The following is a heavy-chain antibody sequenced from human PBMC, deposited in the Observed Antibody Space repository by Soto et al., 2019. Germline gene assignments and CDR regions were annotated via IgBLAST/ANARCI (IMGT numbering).Heavy chain of an antibody. CDR3: ARVGPTYTPMTRDASDI. J-gene: IGHJ3*02. D-gene: IGHD5-18*01. CDR1: GGTFSSYA. Sequence: QVQLVQSGAEVKKPGSSVKVSCKASGGTFSSYAISWVRQAPGQGLEWMGGIIPIFGTANYAQKFQGRVTITADESTSTAYVELSSLRSEDTAVYYCARVGPTYTPMTRDASDIWGKGTIVTVSS. CDR2: IIPIFGTA. V-gene: IGHV1-69*01.